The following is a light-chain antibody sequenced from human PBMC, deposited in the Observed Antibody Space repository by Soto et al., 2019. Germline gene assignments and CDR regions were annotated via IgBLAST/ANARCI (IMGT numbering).Light chain of an antibody. CDR3: QQYNNWPLT. CDR2: GAS. Sequence: EIVMTQSPATLSVSPGERATLSCRASQSISNKLGWYQQKPGQAPRLLIYGASTRATGIPGRFSGSGSGTEFTLTISTVQSEDLAVYYCQQYNNWPLTFGRGTKVDIK. J-gene: IGKJ4*01. CDR1: QSISNK. V-gene: IGKV3-15*01.